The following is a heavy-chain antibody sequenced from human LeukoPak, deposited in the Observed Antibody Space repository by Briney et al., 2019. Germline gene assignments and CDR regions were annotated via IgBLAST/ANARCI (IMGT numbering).Heavy chain of an antibody. J-gene: IGHJ6*02. CDR2: IYYSGST. CDR3: ARAPLSSGMDA. CDR1: GGSISSYY. Sequence: SETLSLTCTVSGGSISSYYWSWIRQPPGKGLEWIGYIYYSGSTNYNPSLKSRVTISVDTSKNQFSLKLSSVTAADTAVYYCARAPLSSGMDAWGQGTTVTVSS. V-gene: IGHV4-59*08.